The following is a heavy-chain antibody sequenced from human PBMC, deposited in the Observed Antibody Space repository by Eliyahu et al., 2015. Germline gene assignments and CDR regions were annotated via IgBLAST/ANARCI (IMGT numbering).Heavy chain of an antibody. CDR2: INQSGST. J-gene: IGHJ4*02. CDR1: GGSFSGYY. D-gene: IGHD3-9*01. V-gene: IGHV4-34*01. Sequence: QVQLQQWGAGLLKPSETLSLTCAVYGGSFSGYYWSWIRQPPGKGLEWIGEINQSGSTNYNPSLKSRVTISVDTSKNQFSLKLSSVTAADTAVYYCARGYYDILTGYLSFDYWGQGTLVTVSS. CDR3: ARGYYDILTGYLSFDY.